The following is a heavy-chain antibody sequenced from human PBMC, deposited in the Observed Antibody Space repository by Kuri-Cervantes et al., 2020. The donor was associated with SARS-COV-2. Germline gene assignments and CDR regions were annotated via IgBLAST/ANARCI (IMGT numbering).Heavy chain of an antibody. CDR2: IIPIFGTA. Sequence: SVKVSCKASGGTFSSYAISWVRQAPGQGLEWMGGIIPIFGTANCAQKFQGRVTMTRDTSTSTVYMELSSLTSEDTAIYYCYCAPKEGFDSWGQGTLVTVSS. D-gene: IGHD2-21*01. V-gene: IGHV1-69*05. CDR1: GGTFSSYA. J-gene: IGHJ4*02. CDR3: YCAPKEGFDS.